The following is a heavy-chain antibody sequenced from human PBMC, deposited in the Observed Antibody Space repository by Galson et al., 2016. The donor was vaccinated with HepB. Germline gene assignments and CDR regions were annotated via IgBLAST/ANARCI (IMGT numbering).Heavy chain of an antibody. Sequence: SLRLSCAASGFTFSSYWMHWVRQAPGKGLVWVSRIRGDGGAPSYAGSVKGRFTISRDNPANSVYLQMTSLRVEDTAVYYCARDYGDSTGGFWGRGTLVTVSS. CDR2: IRGDGGAP. CDR3: ARDYGDSTGGF. J-gene: IGHJ4*02. D-gene: IGHD4-17*01. CDR1: GFTFSSYW. V-gene: IGHV3-74*01.